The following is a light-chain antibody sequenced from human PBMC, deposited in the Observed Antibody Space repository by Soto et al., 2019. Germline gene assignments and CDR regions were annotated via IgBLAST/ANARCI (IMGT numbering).Light chain of an antibody. V-gene: IGLV2-8*01. J-gene: IGLJ3*02. CDR2: XXX. CDR1: SSDVGSYNY. Sequence: QSALTQPPSASGSPGQSVTISCTGTSSDVGSYNYVSWYQQHPGKAPKLMIXXXXXXXXXXXXXXXXXKSGNTASLTVSGLQAXXEAXYYCSSYAGSNNLVFGGGTKVTVL. CDR3: SSYAGSNNLV.